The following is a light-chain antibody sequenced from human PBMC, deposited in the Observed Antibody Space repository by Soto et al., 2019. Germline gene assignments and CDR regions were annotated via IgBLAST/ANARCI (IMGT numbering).Light chain of an antibody. CDR2: LGS. Sequence: DIVMTQSPLSLPVTPGEPASISCRSSQSLLHSNGYNYLDWYLQKPGQSPQLLIYLGSNRASGVPDRFSGSGSGTDFTLKISRVEAEDVGVYYCMQALPASPFTFGPGTKVDIK. CDR3: MQALPASPFT. V-gene: IGKV2-28*01. J-gene: IGKJ3*01. CDR1: QSLLHSNGYNY.